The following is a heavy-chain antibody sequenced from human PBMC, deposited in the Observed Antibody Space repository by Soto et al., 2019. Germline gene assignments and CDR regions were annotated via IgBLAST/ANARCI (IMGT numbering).Heavy chain of an antibody. CDR2: ISSSGSTI. CDR3: ARVGYDFWSGYYTNYYYYYMDV. J-gene: IGHJ6*03. CDR1: GFTFSDYY. V-gene: IGHV3-11*01. Sequence: GGSLRLSCAASGFTFSDYYMSWIRQAPGKGLEWVSYISSSGSTIYYADSVKGRFTISRDNAKNSLYLQMNSLRAEDTAVYYCARVGYDFWSGYYTNYYYYYMDVWGKGTTVTVSS. D-gene: IGHD3-3*01.